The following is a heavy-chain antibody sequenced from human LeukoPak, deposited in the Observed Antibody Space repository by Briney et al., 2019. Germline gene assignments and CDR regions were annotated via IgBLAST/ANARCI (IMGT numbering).Heavy chain of an antibody. D-gene: IGHD5-24*01. CDR3: ARVIRRDGYNIDY. V-gene: IGHV3-48*03. Sequence: GGSLRLSCAASGFTFSSYEMNWVRQAPGKGLEWVSYISSSGSTVYYADSVKGRLTISRDNAKNSLYLQMNSLRAEDTAVYYCARVIRRDGYNIDYWGQGTLVTVSS. CDR2: ISSSGSTV. J-gene: IGHJ4*02. CDR1: GFTFSSYE.